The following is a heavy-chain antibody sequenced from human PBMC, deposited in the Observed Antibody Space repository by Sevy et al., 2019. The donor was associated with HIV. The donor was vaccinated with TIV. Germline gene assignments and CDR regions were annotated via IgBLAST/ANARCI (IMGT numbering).Heavy chain of an antibody. J-gene: IGHJ6*02. Sequence: SETLSLTCTVSGGSISSYYWSWIRQPPGKGLEWIGYLYYSGITNYNPSLKSRVTISADTSKNQFSLKLNSVTAADTAVYYCTRPYSNFYYAMDVWGQGTTVTVSS. CDR2: LYYSGIT. V-gene: IGHV4-59*01. CDR1: GGSISSYY. CDR3: TRPYSNFYYAMDV. D-gene: IGHD3-3*02.